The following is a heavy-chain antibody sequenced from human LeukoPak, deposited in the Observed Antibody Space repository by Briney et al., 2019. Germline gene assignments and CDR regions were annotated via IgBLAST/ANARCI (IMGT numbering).Heavy chain of an antibody. CDR2: ISWNSGSI. V-gene: IGHV3-9*01. CDR3: AKIAAAGYFDY. Sequence: GGSLRLSCAASGFTFDDYAMHWVRQAPGKGLEWVSDISWNSGSIGYADSVKGRFTISRDNAKNSLYLQMNSLRAEDTALYYCAKIAAAGYFDYWGQGTLVTVSS. D-gene: IGHD6-13*01. J-gene: IGHJ4*02. CDR1: GFTFDDYA.